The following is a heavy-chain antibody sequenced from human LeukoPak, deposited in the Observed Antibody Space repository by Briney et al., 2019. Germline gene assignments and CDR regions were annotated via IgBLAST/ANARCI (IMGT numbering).Heavy chain of an antibody. CDR2: IYHSGST. CDR1: GYSISSGYY. D-gene: IGHD2-2*01. V-gene: IGHV4-38-2*02. Sequence: SETLSLTCTVSGYSISSGYYWGWIRQPPGKGLEWIGSIYHSGSTYYNPSLKSRVTISVDTSKNQFSLKLSSVTAADTAVYYCARSSRSWSTFDNWGQGTLVTVSS. J-gene: IGHJ4*02. CDR3: ARSSRSWSTFDN.